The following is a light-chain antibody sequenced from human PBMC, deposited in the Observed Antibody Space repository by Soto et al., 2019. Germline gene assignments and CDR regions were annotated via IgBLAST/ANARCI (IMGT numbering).Light chain of an antibody. J-gene: IGKJ4*01. CDR2: KAS. CDR1: QSISDW. Sequence: DIQMTQSPSTLSASVGDRVTITCRASQSISDWLAWYQQKPGKAPKLLIYKASSLESGVPSRFSVSGSGAEFTLTISSLQPDDFATYYCQEYNFYSTFGGGTKVEIK. CDR3: QEYNFYST. V-gene: IGKV1-5*03.